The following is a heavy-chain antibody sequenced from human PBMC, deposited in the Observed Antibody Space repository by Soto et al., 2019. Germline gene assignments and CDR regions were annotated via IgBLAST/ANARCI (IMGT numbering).Heavy chain of an antibody. Sequence: GGSLRLSCAASGFMFSDYGMHWVRQAPGKGLEWVAIIWYDGNYKYYSESAKGRFTVSRDNSNNTLYLQMNNLRVEDTAVYFCAREGAVAGSQDFWGQGTLVTVSS. CDR1: GFMFSDYG. D-gene: IGHD6-19*01. V-gene: IGHV3-33*01. CDR2: IWYDGNYK. CDR3: AREGAVAGSQDF. J-gene: IGHJ4*02.